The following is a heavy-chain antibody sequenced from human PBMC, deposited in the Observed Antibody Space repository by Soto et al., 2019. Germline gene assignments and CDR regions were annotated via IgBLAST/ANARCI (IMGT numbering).Heavy chain of an antibody. CDR2: INHSGST. CDR1: GGSFSGYY. CDR3: ARVKKSRAAAGTFTYYYYYYGMDV. Sequence: PSETLSLTCAVYGGSFSGYYWSWIRQPPGKGLEWIGEINHSGSTNYNPSLKSRVTISVDTSKNQFSLKLSSVTAADTAVYYCARVKKSRAAAGTFTYYYYYYGMDVWGQGTTDTVSS. J-gene: IGHJ6*02. D-gene: IGHD6-13*01. V-gene: IGHV4-34*01.